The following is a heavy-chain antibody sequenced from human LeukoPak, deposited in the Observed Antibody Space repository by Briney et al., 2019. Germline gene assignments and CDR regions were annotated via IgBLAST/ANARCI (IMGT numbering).Heavy chain of an antibody. CDR1: GYTFTSYY. D-gene: IGHD3-3*01. J-gene: IGHJ6*02. Sequence: ASVKVCCKASGYTFTSYYMHWVRQAPGQGLEWMGIINPSGGSTSYAQKFQGRVTMTRDTSTSTVYMELSSLRSEDTAVYYCARTFGVDDYYYYYGMDVWGQGTTVTVSS. V-gene: IGHV1-46*01. CDR2: INPSGGST. CDR3: ARTFGVDDYYYYYGMDV.